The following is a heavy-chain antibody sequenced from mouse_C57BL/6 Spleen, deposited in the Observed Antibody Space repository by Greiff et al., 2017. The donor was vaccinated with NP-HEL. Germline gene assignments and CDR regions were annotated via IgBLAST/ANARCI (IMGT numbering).Heavy chain of an antibody. D-gene: IGHD2-3*01. V-gene: IGHV3-1*01. Sequence: EVKLVESGPGMVKPSQSLSLTCTVTGYSITSGYDWHWIRHFPGNKLEWMGYISYSGSPTYNPSLKSRISITHDTSKNHFFLKLNSVPTEDTSTYDCARSRFYDGSFAYWGQGTLVTVSA. J-gene: IGHJ3*01. CDR2: ISYSGSP. CDR3: ARSRFYDGSFAY. CDR1: GYSITSGYD.